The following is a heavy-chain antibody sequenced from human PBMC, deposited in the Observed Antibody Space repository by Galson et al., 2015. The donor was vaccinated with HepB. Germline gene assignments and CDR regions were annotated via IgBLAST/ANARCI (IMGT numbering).Heavy chain of an antibody. Sequence: SVKVSCKASGYTFTAYYLHWVRQAPGQGLEWMGRINPNTGGTNYAQKFQGRVTMTSDTFISTAYMELSRLRSDDTAIYYCARDRTYQLLISRLASCPWGQGTLVTVPS. CDR3: ARDRTYQLLISRLASCP. J-gene: IGHJ5*02. CDR2: INPNTGGT. V-gene: IGHV1-2*06. D-gene: IGHD2-2*01. CDR1: GYTFTAYY.